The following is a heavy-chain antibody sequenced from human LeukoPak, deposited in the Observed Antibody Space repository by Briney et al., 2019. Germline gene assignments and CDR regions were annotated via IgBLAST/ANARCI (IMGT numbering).Heavy chain of an antibody. D-gene: IGHD6-6*01. CDR2: IKQDGSEK. J-gene: IGHJ4*02. V-gene: IGHV3-7*01. CDR1: GFTFSSYW. CDR3: ARDPFEYSSSGYFDY. Sequence: PGGSLRLSCAASGFTFSSYWMSWVRQAPGKGLEWVANIKQDGSEKYYVDSVKGRFTISRDNAKNSLYLQMNSLRAEDTAVYYCARDPFEYSSSGYFDYWGQGTLVTVSS.